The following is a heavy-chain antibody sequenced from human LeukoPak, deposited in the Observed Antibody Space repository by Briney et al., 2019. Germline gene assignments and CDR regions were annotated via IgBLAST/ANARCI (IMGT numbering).Heavy chain of an antibody. Sequence: ASVKVSCKASGYTFTSYDINWVRQATGQGLERMGWMNPNSGNTGYAQKFQGGVTMTRNTSISTAYMELSSLRSEDTAVYYCARVSAYYDFWSGYYPNWFDPWGQGTLVTVSS. CDR3: ARVSAYYDFWSGYYPNWFDP. CDR2: MNPNSGNT. V-gene: IGHV1-8*01. J-gene: IGHJ5*02. D-gene: IGHD3-3*01. CDR1: GYTFTSYD.